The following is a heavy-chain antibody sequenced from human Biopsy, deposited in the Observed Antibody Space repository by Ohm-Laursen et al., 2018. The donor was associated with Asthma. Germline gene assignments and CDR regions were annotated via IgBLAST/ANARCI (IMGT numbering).Heavy chain of an antibody. D-gene: IGHD3-3*01. V-gene: IGHV4-39*01. J-gene: IGHJ5*02. Sequence: SETLSLTCSVSGGSINIGDYYWGWIRQPPGKGLEWIGSIYYSGSTYYNPSLKSRVTISVDTSKNQFSLKLSSVTAADTAVYYCARFTASITIFGVVNNWFDPWGQGTLVTVSS. CDR3: ARFTASITIFGVVNNWFDP. CDR1: GGSINIGDYY. CDR2: IYYSGST.